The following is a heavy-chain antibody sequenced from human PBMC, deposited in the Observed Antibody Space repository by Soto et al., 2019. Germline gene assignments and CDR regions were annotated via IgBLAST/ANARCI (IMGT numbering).Heavy chain of an antibody. CDR3: ARQRPTDGRWEFANYYGMDV. CDR1: DGSVRNGMYY. V-gene: IGHV4-61*01. D-gene: IGHD1-26*01. J-gene: IGHJ6*02. CDR2: VHFSGNT. Sequence: PSETLSLTCSVSDGSVRNGMYYWSWVRQPPGKGLEWLGNVHFSGNTIYNPSLSSRVSISVDTSKNQFSLKLSSVTAADTAVYYCARQRPTDGRWEFANYYGMDVWGQGTPVTVSS.